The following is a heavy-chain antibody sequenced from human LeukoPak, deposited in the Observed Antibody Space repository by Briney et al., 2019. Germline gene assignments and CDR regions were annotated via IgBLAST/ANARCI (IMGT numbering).Heavy chain of an antibody. D-gene: IGHD3-10*01. J-gene: IGHJ6*03. CDR2: VSHSGTT. CDR1: GYSITNGYF. V-gene: IGHV4-38-2*02. Sequence: SETLSLTCTVSGYSITNGYFWGWIRQPPGKGLEWIVSVSHSGTTYYNPSLKSRVTISVDTSKNQFSLKLSSVTAADTAVYYCARQISDYYYYYIDVWGKGTTVTVSS. CDR3: ARQISDYYYYYIDV.